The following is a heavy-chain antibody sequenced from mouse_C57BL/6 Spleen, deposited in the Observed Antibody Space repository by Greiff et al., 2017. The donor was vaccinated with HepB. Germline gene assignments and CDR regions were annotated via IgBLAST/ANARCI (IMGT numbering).Heavy chain of an antibody. D-gene: IGHD2-5*01. CDR2: INPSNGGT. CDR3: ATYSNYWWYFDV. Sequence: QVQLQQPGTELVKPGASVKLSCKASGYTFTSYWMHWVKQRPGQGLEWIGNINPSNGGTNYNEKFKSKATLTVDISSSTAYMQLSSLTSEDSAVYDCATYSNYWWYFDVWGTGTTVTVSS. J-gene: IGHJ1*03. V-gene: IGHV1-53*01. CDR1: GYTFTSYW.